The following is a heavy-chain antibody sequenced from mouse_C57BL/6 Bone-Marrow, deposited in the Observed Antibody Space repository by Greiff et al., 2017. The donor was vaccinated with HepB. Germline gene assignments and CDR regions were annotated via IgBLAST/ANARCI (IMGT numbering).Heavy chain of an antibody. D-gene: IGHD2-5*01. CDR3: ARGHYYSNPYWYFDV. Sequence: QVQLKQSGPGLVQPSQSLSITCTVSGFSLTSYGVHWVRQSPGKGLEWLGVIWSGGSTDYNAAFISRLSISKDNSKSQVFFKMNSLQADDTAIYYCARGHYYSNPYWYFDVWGTGTTVTVSS. V-gene: IGHV2-2*01. J-gene: IGHJ1*03. CDR2: IWSGGST. CDR1: GFSLTSYG.